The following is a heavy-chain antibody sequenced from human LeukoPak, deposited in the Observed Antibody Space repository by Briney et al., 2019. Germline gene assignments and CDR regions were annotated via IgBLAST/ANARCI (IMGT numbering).Heavy chain of an antibody. CDR2: IYYSGST. J-gene: IGHJ4*02. CDR3: ARVSSGVYFDY. CDR1: GGSISSYY. Sequence: PAETLSLTCTVSGGSISSYYWSWIRQPPGKGLELIGYIYYSGSTNYNPSLKSRVTISVDTSKNQCSLKLRSVTAADTAVYYCARVSSGVYFDYWGQGTLGTVSS. D-gene: IGHD2-15*01. V-gene: IGHV4-59*01.